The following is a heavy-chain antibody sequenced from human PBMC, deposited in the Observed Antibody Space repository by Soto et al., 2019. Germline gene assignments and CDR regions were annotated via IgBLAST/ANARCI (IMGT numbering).Heavy chain of an antibody. CDR1: GGTFSSYA. CDR2: IIPIFGTA. Sequence: SVKVSCKASGGTFSSYAISWVRQAPGQGLEWMGGIIPIFGTANYAQKFQGRVTITADESTSTAYMELSSLRSEDTAVYYCARERRVQPSNWFDPWGQGTLVTVSS. V-gene: IGHV1-69*13. CDR3: ARERRVQPSNWFDP. J-gene: IGHJ5*02. D-gene: IGHD1-1*01.